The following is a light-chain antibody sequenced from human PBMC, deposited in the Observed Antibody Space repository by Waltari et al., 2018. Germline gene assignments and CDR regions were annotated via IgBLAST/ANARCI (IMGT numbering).Light chain of an antibody. Sequence: QSALTQTASLSGSPGQSLTIPCPGSSRSVGFYHQVSWYQQHPGKAPTPMIYDVFERPSGVSNRFSGSKSGNTASLTISGLQAEDEANYYCNSYAGSSSWVFGGGTKLTVL. CDR1: SRSVGFYHQ. CDR3: NSYAGSSSWV. CDR2: DVF. J-gene: IGLJ3*02. V-gene: IGLV2-14*03.